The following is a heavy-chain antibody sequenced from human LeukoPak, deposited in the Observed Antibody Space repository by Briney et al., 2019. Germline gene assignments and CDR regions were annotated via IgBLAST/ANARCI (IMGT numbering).Heavy chain of an antibody. D-gene: IGHD3-9*01. CDR2: MNANSGNT. V-gene: IGHV1-8*01. J-gene: IGHJ3*02. CDR3: ARVWYYDILTGSAGDAFDI. CDR1: GYTFSSYD. Sequence: ASVKVSCKASGYTFSSYDINWVRQATGQGLEWMGWMNANSGNTGYAQKFQGRVTMTRNTSISTAYMELSSLRSEDTAVYYCARVWYYDILTGSAGDAFDIWGQGTMVTVSS.